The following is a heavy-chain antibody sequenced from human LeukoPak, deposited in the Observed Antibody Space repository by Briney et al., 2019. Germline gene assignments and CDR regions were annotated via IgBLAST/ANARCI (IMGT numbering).Heavy chain of an antibody. CDR2: ISGSGGST. CDR1: GFTFSSYA. D-gene: IGHD2-2*02. J-gene: IGHJ6*02. Sequence: GGSLRLSCAASGFTFSSYAMSWVRQAPGKGLEWVSAISGSGGSTYYADSVKGRFTISRDNSKNTLYLQMNSLRAEDTAVYYCAVVPAAILGYYYYGMDVWAKGPRSPSP. V-gene: IGHV3-23*01. CDR3: AVVPAAILGYYYYGMDV.